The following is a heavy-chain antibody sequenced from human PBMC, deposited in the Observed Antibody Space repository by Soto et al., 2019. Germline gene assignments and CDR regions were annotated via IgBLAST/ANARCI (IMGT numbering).Heavy chain of an antibody. V-gene: IGHV3-30*18. CDR3: AKGFGYGDYGHDY. CDR2: ISYDGSNK. CDR1: GFTFSGYG. J-gene: IGHJ4*02. D-gene: IGHD4-17*01. Sequence: GGSLRLSCAASGFTFSGYGMHWVRQAPGKGLEWVAVISYDGSNKYYADSVKGRFTISRDNSKNTLYLQMNSLRAEDTAVYYCAKGFGYGDYGHDYWGQGTLVTVSS.